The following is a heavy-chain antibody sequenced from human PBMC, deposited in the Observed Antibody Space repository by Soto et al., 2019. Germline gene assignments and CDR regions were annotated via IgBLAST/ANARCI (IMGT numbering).Heavy chain of an antibody. CDR2: IKEDESEK. Sequence: EVQLVESGGGSVQPGGPLRLSCVASGFTFNKYWMTWVRQAPGKGPEWVATIKEDESEKYYGDSVKGRFTISRDNAKNSLYLHMNSMTGDDTAVYYCVRARVDYWGQGILVTVSS. CDR3: VRARVDY. J-gene: IGHJ4*02. CDR1: GFTFNKYW. V-gene: IGHV3-7*04.